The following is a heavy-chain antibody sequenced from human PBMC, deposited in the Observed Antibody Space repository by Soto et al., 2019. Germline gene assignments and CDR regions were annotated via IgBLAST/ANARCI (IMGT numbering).Heavy chain of an antibody. Sequence: GGSLRLSCAASGFTFSSYALSWVRQAPGKGLEWVSAISGSGGSTYYADSVKGRFTISRDNSENTLYLQMNSLRAEDTAVYYCAKIPPGYSYGYFYFDYWGQGTLVTVSS. V-gene: IGHV3-23*01. CDR2: ISGSGGST. D-gene: IGHD5-18*01. J-gene: IGHJ4*02. CDR3: AKIPPGYSYGYFYFDY. CDR1: GFTFSSYA.